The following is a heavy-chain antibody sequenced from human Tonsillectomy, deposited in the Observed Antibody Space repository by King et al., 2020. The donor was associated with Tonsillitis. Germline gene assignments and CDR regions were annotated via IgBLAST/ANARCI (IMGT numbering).Heavy chain of an antibody. Sequence: VQLLESGGGLVQPGGSLRLSCAASGFTFSSYAMSWVRQAPGKGLEWVSAISGSGGSTYYADSVKGRFTISRDNSKNTLYLQMNSLRAEDTAVYYCAKFHPTRWGCSSTSCYGGFDYWGQGTLVTVSS. CDR1: GFTFSSYA. CDR2: ISGSGGST. J-gene: IGHJ4*02. D-gene: IGHD2-2*01. V-gene: IGHV3-23*01. CDR3: AKFHPTRWGCSSTSCYGGFDY.